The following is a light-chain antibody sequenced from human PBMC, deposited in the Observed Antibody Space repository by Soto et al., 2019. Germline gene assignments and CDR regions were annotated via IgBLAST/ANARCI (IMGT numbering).Light chain of an antibody. J-gene: IGLJ2*01. Sequence: QSALTQPASVSGSPGQSITISCTGSSSDIGGFNYVSWYQQHPGKAPKLMIYEVSKRPSGDSNRFSGSKSGNTASLTISGLQDEDEDDYYCSSYTRSSTVVFGGGTKLTVL. CDR2: EVS. V-gene: IGLV2-14*01. CDR1: SSDIGGFNY. CDR3: SSYTRSSTVV.